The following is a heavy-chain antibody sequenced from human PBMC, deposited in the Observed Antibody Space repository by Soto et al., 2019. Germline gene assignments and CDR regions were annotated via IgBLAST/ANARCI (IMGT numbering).Heavy chain of an antibody. CDR3: ARGGEQLVTDY. D-gene: IGHD6-6*01. Sequence: SETLSLTCTVSGGSISSYYWSWIRQPPGKGLEWIGEIKHSGSTNYNPSLKSRVTISVDTSKNQFSLKLSSVTAADTAVYYCARGGEQLVTDYWGQGTLVTVSS. CDR2: IKHSGST. V-gene: IGHV4-34*01. J-gene: IGHJ4*02. CDR1: GGSISSYY.